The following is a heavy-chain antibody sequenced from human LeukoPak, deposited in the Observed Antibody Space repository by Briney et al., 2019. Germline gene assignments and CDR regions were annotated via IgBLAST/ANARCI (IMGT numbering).Heavy chain of an antibody. D-gene: IGHD4-11*01. CDR1: GFTFSHFG. Sequence: QPGGSLRLSCAASGFTFSHFGMHWVRQVPGRGLEWVAVIWNDGSSKYYADSVKGRFTISRDNFQNRVDLHMTSLRVEDTAIYYCDKDAQRGFDYSNSLEYWGQGTLVTVSS. V-gene: IGHV3-33*06. CDR3: DKDAQRGFDYSNSLEY. CDR2: IWNDGSSK. J-gene: IGHJ4*02.